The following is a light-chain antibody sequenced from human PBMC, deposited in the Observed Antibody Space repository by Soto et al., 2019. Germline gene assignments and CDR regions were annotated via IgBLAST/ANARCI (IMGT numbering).Light chain of an antibody. CDR2: AND. CDR1: GSNVGTSY. V-gene: IGLV1-47*01. J-gene: IGLJ3*02. Sequence: QSVLTQPPSASGTPGQRVTISCSGSGSNVGTSYVYWYQPLPGTAPKLLSYANDQRPSGVPDRFAGSKSGTSASLAISGLRSEDEADYYCAAWDDSLSGRVFGGGTKLTVL. CDR3: AAWDDSLSGRV.